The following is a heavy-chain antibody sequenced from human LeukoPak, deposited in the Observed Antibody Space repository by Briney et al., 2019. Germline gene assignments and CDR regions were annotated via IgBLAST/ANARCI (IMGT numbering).Heavy chain of an antibody. Sequence: GGSLRLSCAASGFTFSSYSMNWVRQAPGKGLEWVSSISSSSSYIYYADSVKGRFTISRDNAKNSLYLQMNSLRAEDTAVYYCARARPSPLEYSSSSIDYWGQGTLVTVSS. CDR1: GFTFSSYS. CDR3: ARARPSPLEYSSSSIDY. V-gene: IGHV3-21*01. J-gene: IGHJ4*02. D-gene: IGHD6-6*01. CDR2: ISSSSSYI.